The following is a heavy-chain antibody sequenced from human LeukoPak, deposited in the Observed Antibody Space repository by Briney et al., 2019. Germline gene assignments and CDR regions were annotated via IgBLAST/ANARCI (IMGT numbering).Heavy chain of an antibody. J-gene: IGHJ4*02. CDR1: GFTFDDYA. CDR3: ASDWSMPRRTWYYFDY. V-gene: IGHV3-9*01. D-gene: IGHD3-9*01. Sequence: GGSLRLSCAVSGFTFDDYAMHWVRQVPGKGLEWVSGINWNSDSIGYADSVKGRFTISRDNAKNSLYLQMNSLRAEDTAVYYCASDWSMPRRTWYYFDYWGQGTLVTVSS. CDR2: INWNSDSI.